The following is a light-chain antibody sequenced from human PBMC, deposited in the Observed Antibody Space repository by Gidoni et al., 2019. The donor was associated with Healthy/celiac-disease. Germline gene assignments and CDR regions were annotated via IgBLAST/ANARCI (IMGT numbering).Light chain of an antibody. J-gene: IGKJ1*01. V-gene: IGKV3-20*01. CDR2: GAS. CDR3: QQYGSSPRT. CDR1: QSVSSSY. Sequence: LTQAPGTLSLSPGERATLSCRASQSVSSSYLAWYQQKPGQAPRLLIYGASSRATGIPDRFSGSGSGTDFTLTISRLEPEDFAVYYCQQYGSSPRTFGQGTKVEIK.